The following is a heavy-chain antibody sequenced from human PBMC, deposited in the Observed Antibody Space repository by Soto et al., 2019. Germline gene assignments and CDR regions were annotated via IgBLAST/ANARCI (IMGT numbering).Heavy chain of an antibody. CDR2: ISAYKGNT. Sequence: SVKRARKASGYGFTVYGISWALHTPEQGLEWMGWISAYKGNTNYAQKLQCRVTMTTDTSTSTAYMELRSLRSDDTAVYYCARDDRGKGNYYYGIDVWGQGPTVTVSS. CDR1: GYGFTVYG. D-gene: IGHD3-16*01. J-gene: IGHJ6*02. CDR3: ARDDRGKGNYYYGIDV. V-gene: IGHV1-18*01.